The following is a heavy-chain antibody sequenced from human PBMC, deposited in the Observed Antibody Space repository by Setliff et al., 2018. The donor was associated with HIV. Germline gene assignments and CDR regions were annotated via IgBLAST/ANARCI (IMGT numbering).Heavy chain of an antibody. Sequence: PGGSLRLSCTASEFTFSNYWMNWVRQAPGKGLEWVFGMNTDGSSTRYADSVKGRFTISRDNAKNSLDLEMHSLTDEDTAVYYCVRDPGGIFDAFDVWGQGTMVTVSS. CDR2: MNTDGSST. CDR3: VRDPGGIFDAFDV. V-gene: IGHV3-74*01. D-gene: IGHD3-3*01. CDR1: EFTFSNYW. J-gene: IGHJ3*01.